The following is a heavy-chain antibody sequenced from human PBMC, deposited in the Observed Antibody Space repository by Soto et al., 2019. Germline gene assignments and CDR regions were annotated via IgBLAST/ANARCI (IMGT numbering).Heavy chain of an antibody. CDR2: IHGNGGT. CDR1: GDSISSSSYY. V-gene: IGHV4-39*01. Sequence: QLQLEESGPGLVKSSETLSLTCSVSGDSISSSSYYWGWIRQSPGEGLERIGNIHGNGGTQYNPSVRSRVIPSGDTSANQFPLRLPSVTAADTAVYCCASRYGPSEFVHWGQGSLVTVSS. J-gene: IGHJ4*02. CDR3: ASRYGPSEFVH. D-gene: IGHD3-9*01.